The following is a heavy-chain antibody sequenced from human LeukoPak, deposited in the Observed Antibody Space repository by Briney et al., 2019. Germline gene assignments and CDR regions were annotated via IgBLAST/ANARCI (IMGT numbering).Heavy chain of an antibody. V-gene: IGHV4-39*01. J-gene: IGHJ4*02. D-gene: IGHD3-9*01. Sequence: SETLSLTCTVSGSSVRSSSYYWGWIRQPPGKGLEWIGNIYYSGSTYYNPSLESRVTISVDTSKNQFSLRLSSVTAADTAVYYCARHQSYFDVLTGYPFGYWGQGTLVTVSS. CDR1: GSSVRSSSYY. CDR2: IYYSGST. CDR3: ARHQSYFDVLTGYPFGY.